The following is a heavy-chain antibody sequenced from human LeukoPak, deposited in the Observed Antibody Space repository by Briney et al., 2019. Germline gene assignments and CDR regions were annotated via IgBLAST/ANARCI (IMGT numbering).Heavy chain of an antibody. J-gene: IGHJ4*02. CDR1: GGSISSYY. Sequence: SETLSLTCTVSGGSISSYYWSWIRQPPGKGLEWIGYIYYSGNTYYNPSLQSRVTISVDTSKNQFSLNLSSVTAADTAVFYCARGHDYFDYWGQGTLVTVSP. CDR2: IYYSGNT. CDR3: ARGHDYFDY. V-gene: IGHV4-59*08.